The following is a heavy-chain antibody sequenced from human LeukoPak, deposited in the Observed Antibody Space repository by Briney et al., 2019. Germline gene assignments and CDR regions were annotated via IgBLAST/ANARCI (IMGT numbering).Heavy chain of an antibody. Sequence: PSETLSLTCTVSGGSISSYYWSWIRQPPGKGLEWIGYIYYSGSTNYNPSLKSRVTISVDTSKNQFSLKLSSVTAADTAVYYCARVKAVAGYPIDYWGQGTLVTVSS. V-gene: IGHV4-59*01. D-gene: IGHD6-19*01. CDR1: GGSISSYY. J-gene: IGHJ4*02. CDR3: ARVKAVAGYPIDY. CDR2: IYYSGST.